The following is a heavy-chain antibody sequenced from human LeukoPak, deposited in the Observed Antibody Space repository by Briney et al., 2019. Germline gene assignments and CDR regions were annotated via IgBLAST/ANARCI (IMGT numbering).Heavy chain of an antibody. CDR1: AFIFSGHW. CDR3: ARSIGYYDSSGYSFTGDYYYGMDV. Sequence: GGSLRLSCEGSAFIFSGHWMNWVRQTPGKGLEWVAVMWYDGSKKYYADSVKGRFTISRDNSKNTLYLQMNSLRAEDTAVYYCARSIGYYDSSGYSFTGDYYYGMDVWGQGTTVTVSS. D-gene: IGHD3-22*01. V-gene: IGHV3-33*08. CDR2: MWYDGSKK. J-gene: IGHJ6*02.